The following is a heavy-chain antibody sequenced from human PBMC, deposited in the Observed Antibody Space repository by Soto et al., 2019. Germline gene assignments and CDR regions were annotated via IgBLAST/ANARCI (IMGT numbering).Heavy chain of an antibody. CDR3: ARVVQWPYYYYGMDV. Sequence: ASVKVSCKASGYTFTGYYMHWVRPAPGQGLEWMGWINPNSGGTNYAQKFQGRVTMTRDTSISTAYMELSRLRSDDTAVYYCARVVQWPYYYYGMDVWGQGTTVTVSS. J-gene: IGHJ6*02. D-gene: IGHD6-19*01. CDR2: INPNSGGT. CDR1: GYTFTGYY. V-gene: IGHV1-2*02.